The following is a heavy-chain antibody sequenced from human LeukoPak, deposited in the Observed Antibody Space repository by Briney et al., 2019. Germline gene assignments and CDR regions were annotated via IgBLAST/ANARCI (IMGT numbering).Heavy chain of an antibody. CDR3: ARLYYDILTGSNWFDP. Sequence: ASVKVSCKASGYTSTGYYMHWVRQAPGQGLEWMGWINPNSGGTNYAQKFQGWVTMTRDTSISTAYMELSRLRSDDTAVYYCARLYYDILTGSNWFDPRGQGTLVTVSS. J-gene: IGHJ5*02. V-gene: IGHV1-2*04. CDR1: GYTSTGYY. CDR2: INPNSGGT. D-gene: IGHD3-9*01.